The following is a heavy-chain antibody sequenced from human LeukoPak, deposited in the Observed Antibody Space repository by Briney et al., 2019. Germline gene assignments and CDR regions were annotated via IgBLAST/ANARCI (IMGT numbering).Heavy chain of an antibody. CDR2: ISGSGGST. CDR1: GFTFSTYA. CDR3: AKPEEIGYCSSTSCRDY. Sequence: GGSLRLSCAASGFTFSTYAMSWVRQAPGKGLEWVSAISGSGGSTYYADSVKGRFTISRDNSKNTLYPQMNSLRAEDTAVYYCAKPEEIGYCSSTSCRDYWGQGTLVTVSS. J-gene: IGHJ4*02. V-gene: IGHV3-23*01. D-gene: IGHD2-2*01.